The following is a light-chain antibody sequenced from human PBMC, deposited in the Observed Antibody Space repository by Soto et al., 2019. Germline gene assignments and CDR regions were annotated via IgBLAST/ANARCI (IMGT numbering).Light chain of an antibody. J-gene: IGKJ4*01. Sequence: DIQMTQSPSSLSASVGDRVTITCRASQSISTFLNWYQQKPGIAPKLLIYDASSLQSGVPSRFRGSGSGTEFTLTISSLRSEDFATYYCQQSYSTLALSFGGGTKVEI. CDR1: QSISTF. CDR3: QQSYSTLALS. CDR2: DAS. V-gene: IGKV1-39*01.